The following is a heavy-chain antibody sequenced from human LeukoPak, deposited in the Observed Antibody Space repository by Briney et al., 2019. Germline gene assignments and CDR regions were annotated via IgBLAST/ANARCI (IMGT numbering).Heavy chain of an antibody. Sequence: SETLSLTCAVYGGSFSGYYWSWIRQPPGKGLEWVGEINHSGSTNYNPSLKSRVTISVDTSKNQFSLKLSSVTAADTAVYYCARLITIFGVVDPFDYWGQGTLVSVSS. CDR3: ARLITIFGVVDPFDY. J-gene: IGHJ4*02. CDR1: GGSFSGYY. D-gene: IGHD3-3*01. CDR2: INHSGST. V-gene: IGHV4-34*01.